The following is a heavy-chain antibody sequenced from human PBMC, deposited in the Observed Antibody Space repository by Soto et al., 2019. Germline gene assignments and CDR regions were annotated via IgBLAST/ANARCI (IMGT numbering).Heavy chain of an antibody. CDR2: IYSGGST. Sequence: GGSLRLSCAASGFTVSSNYMSWVRQAPGKGLEWVSVIYSGGSTYYADSVKGRFTISRDNSKNTLYLQMNSLRAEDTAVYYCAIPPLGYDYIRAWYYFDYWGQGTLVTVSS. D-gene: IGHD3-16*01. CDR3: AIPPLGYDYIRAWYYFDY. V-gene: IGHV3-66*01. CDR1: GFTVSSNY. J-gene: IGHJ4*02.